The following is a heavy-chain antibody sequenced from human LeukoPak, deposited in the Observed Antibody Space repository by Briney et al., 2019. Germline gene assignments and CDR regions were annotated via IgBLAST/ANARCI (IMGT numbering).Heavy chain of an antibody. Sequence: SETLSLTCTVSGGSITGSYYWGWIRQTPGERLEWIGSVFCSGGTYYNPSLKSRVTISVDTSKNQFSLKLSSVTAADTAVYYCARRDNEYVFDFWGQGTLVTVSS. J-gene: IGHJ4*02. CDR2: VFCSGGT. CDR1: GGSITGSYY. D-gene: IGHD3-16*01. V-gene: IGHV4-39*01. CDR3: ARRDNEYVFDF.